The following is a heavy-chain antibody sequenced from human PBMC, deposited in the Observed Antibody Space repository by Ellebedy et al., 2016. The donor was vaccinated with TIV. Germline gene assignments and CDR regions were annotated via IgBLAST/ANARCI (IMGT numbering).Heavy chain of an antibody. D-gene: IGHD6-19*01. V-gene: IGHV3-30*03. CDR2: ISYDGSNR. CDR1: GFTFSDYG. J-gene: IGHJ4*02. CDR3: ARSYSSGTYWYYFDY. Sequence: GESLKISCAASGFTFSDYGIHWVRQAPGKGLEWVAVISYDGSNRYYADSVKGRFTISRDNSKNTLYLQMNRLRVEDTAVYYCARSYSSGTYWYYFDYWGQGILVTVSS.